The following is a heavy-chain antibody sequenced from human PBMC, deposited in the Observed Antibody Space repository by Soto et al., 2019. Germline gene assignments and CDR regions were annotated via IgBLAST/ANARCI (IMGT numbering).Heavy chain of an antibody. Sequence: PGGSLRLSCAASGFTFSSYAMSWVRQAPGKGLEWVSAISGSGGSTYYADSVKGRFTISRDNGKYALYLQMTSLRPEDTALYYCVKDISGAYSGPNYDAWGQGTLVTVSS. CDR1: GFTFSSYA. D-gene: IGHD1-26*01. CDR2: ISGSGGST. V-gene: IGHV3-23*01. CDR3: VKDISGAYSGPNYDA. J-gene: IGHJ1*01.